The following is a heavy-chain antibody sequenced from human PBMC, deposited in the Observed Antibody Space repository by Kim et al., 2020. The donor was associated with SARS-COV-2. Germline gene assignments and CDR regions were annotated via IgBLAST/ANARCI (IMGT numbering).Heavy chain of an antibody. CDR3: ARGGYSYGPFDY. V-gene: IGHV4-61*02. D-gene: IGHD5-18*01. J-gene: IGHJ4*02. Sequence: NSNPSLKSRVTISVDTSKNQFSLKLTSVTAADTAVYYCARGGYSYGPFDYWGQGTLVTVSS.